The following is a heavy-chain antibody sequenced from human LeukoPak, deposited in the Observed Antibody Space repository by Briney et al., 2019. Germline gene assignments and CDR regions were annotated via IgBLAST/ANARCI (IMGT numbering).Heavy chain of an antibody. J-gene: IGHJ5*02. Sequence: PGGSLRLSCAASGFTFSSYGMHWVRQAPGKGLEWVAVILYDGSNKYYADSVKGRFTISRDNSKNTLDLQMNSLRLDDTAVYYCAKGLNGNWFDPWGQGTLVIVSS. CDR3: AKGLNGNWFDP. V-gene: IGHV3-30*18. CDR1: GFTFSSYG. CDR2: ILYDGSNK.